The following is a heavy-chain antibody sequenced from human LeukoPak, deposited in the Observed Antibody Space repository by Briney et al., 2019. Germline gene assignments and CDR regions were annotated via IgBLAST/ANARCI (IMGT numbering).Heavy chain of an antibody. Sequence: SETLSLTCAVYGGSFSGYYWSWIRQPPGKGLEWIGEINHSGSTNYNPSLKSRVTISVDTSKNQFSLKLSSVTAADTAVYYCARWTYYYDSSGYYRKHYFDYWGQGTLVTVSS. V-gene: IGHV4-34*01. J-gene: IGHJ4*02. CDR1: GGSFSGYY. D-gene: IGHD3-22*01. CDR2: INHSGST. CDR3: ARWTYYYDSSGYYRKHYFDY.